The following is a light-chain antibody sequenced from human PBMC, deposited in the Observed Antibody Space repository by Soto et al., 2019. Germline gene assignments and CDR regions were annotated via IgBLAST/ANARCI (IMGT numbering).Light chain of an antibody. J-gene: IGKJ5*01. V-gene: IGKV3-20*01. Sequence: EILMTQSPVTLSVSPGERATLSCRASQSVSSSSLAWYQQKPGQAPRLLTHGSSSRATGIPDRFSGRGFGTDFTLVISRLEPEDFAVYYCQQYGSSPFTFGQGTRLEIK. CDR1: QSVSSSS. CDR3: QQYGSSPFT. CDR2: GSS.